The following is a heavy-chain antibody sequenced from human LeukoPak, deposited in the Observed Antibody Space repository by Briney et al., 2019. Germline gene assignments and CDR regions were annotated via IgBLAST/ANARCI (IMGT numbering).Heavy chain of an antibody. J-gene: IGHJ6*03. D-gene: IGHD3-10*01. V-gene: IGHV3-21*01. CDR1: GFTFSSYS. CDR3: ARDNVPAKVRGVGFPGGMDV. Sequence: GGSLRLSCAASGFTFSSYSMNWVRQAPGKGLEWVSSISSSSSYIYYADSVKGRFTISRDNAKNSLYLQMNSLRAEDTAVYYCARDNVPAKVRGVGFPGGMDVWGKGTTVTVSS. CDR2: ISSSSSYI.